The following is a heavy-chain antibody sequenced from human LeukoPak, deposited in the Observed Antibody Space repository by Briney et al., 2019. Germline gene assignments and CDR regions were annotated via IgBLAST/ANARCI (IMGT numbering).Heavy chain of an antibody. D-gene: IGHD1-1*01. CDR3: ARVAGSSP. CDR1: GGSFSGYY. CDR2: INHSGST. V-gene: IGHV4-34*01. Sequence: PSETLSLTCAVYGGSFSGYYWSWIRQPPGKGLEWIGEINHSGSTNYNPSLKRRVTISVDTSKNQFSLKLSSVTAADTAVYYCARVAGSSPWGHGTLVTVSS. J-gene: IGHJ5*02.